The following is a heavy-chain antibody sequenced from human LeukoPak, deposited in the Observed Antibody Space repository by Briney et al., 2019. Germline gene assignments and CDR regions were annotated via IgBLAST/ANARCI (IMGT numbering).Heavy chain of an antibody. CDR2: ILYDGSNK. V-gene: IGHV3-30*03. Sequence: PGGSLRLSCAASGFTFNSYAMHWVRQAPGKGLEWVAVILYDGSNKYYADSVKGRFTISRDDAKNLLYLDMNSLRAEDTAVYYCARAPATYYYGSGSYYNDYYYYYYMDVWGKGTAVTISS. CDR3: ARAPATYYYGSGSYYNDYYYYYYMDV. J-gene: IGHJ6*03. D-gene: IGHD3-10*01. CDR1: GFTFNSYA.